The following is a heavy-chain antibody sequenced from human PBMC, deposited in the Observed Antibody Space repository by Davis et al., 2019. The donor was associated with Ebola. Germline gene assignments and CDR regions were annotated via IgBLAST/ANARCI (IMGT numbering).Heavy chain of an antibody. J-gene: IGHJ6*03. V-gene: IGHV1-2*02. Sequence: ASVKVSCKASGYTFTSYYIHWVRQAPGQGLEWMGWINPNSGGTNYAQKFQGRVTMTRDTSVSTAYMELSRLRSDDTAVYYCARDLEGRDGSSWSYYYYYMDVWGKGTTVTVSS. CDR1: GYTFTSYY. D-gene: IGHD6-13*01. CDR2: INPNSGGT. CDR3: ARDLEGRDGSSWSYYYYYMDV.